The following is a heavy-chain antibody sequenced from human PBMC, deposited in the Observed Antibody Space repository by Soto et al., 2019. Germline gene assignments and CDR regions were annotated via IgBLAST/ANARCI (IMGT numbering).Heavy chain of an antibody. CDR1: GFTFTISA. J-gene: IGHJ4*02. CDR2: IVVGSGNT. V-gene: IGHV1-58*02. Sequence: SLKVSCKASGFTFTISAMQWVLQARGQRLEWIGWIVVGSGNTNYAQKFQERDTITRDMSTSTAYMELSSLRSEDTAVYYCAADNCSGGSCLDYWGQGTLVTVSS. D-gene: IGHD2-15*01. CDR3: AADNCSGGSCLDY.